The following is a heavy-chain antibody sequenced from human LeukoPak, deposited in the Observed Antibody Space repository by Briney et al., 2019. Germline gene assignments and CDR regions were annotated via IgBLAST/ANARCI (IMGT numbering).Heavy chain of an antibody. D-gene: IGHD2-2*01. CDR3: ARGGWSLGYCSSSSCLDWFDP. Sequence: ASVKLSCKASRYTFTDYYMHWVRQAPGQGLEWMGWINPNSGGTNYAQKFQGRVTMTRDTSISTAYMELSRLRSDDTAVYYCARGGWSLGYCSSSSCLDWFDPWGQGSLDPVSS. CDR1: RYTFTDYY. CDR2: INPNSGGT. J-gene: IGHJ5*02. V-gene: IGHV1-2*02.